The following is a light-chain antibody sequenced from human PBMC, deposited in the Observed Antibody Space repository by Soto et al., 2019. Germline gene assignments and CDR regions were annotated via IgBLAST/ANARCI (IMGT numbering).Light chain of an antibody. V-gene: IGKV3-15*01. J-gene: IGKJ4*01. CDR3: QQYTSWPLT. Sequence: EIVMTQSPATLSVSPGERATLSCRASQNVYSNLAWYQQKPGQAPRLLIYGASTRATGFPARFSGSGSGTDFTFTITSLQSEDFAVYYCQQYTSWPLTFGGGTKVEIK. CDR1: QNVYSN. CDR2: GAS.